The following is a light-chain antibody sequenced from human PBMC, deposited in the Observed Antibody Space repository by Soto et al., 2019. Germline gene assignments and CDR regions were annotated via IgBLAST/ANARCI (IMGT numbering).Light chain of an antibody. CDR3: QQFYNTPFT. V-gene: IGKV4-1*01. CDR1: QSVLYSSNNKNY. CDR2: WAS. Sequence: DIVMTQSPASLAVSLGERATINCKSSQSVLYSSNNKNYLAWYQQNPGQPPKLLIYWASTRESGVPDRFSGSGSGTDFTLTISSLQAEDVAVYYCQQFYNTPFTFGPGTKVDIK. J-gene: IGKJ3*01.